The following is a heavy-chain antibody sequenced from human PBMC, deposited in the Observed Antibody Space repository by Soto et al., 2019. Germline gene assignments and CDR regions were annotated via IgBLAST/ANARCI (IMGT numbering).Heavy chain of an antibody. CDR1: GFTFSSYS. D-gene: IGHD1-20*01. V-gene: IGHV3-21*01. CDR3: ARVGYNSNLLPLHY. Sequence: PGGSLRLSCAASGFTFSSYSMNWVRQAPGKGLEWVSSISISSSYIYYADSVKGRFTISRENAKNSLYLQMNSLRAEDTAVYYWARVGYNSNLLPLHYWGEGTPVTVSS. J-gene: IGHJ4*02. CDR2: ISISSSYI.